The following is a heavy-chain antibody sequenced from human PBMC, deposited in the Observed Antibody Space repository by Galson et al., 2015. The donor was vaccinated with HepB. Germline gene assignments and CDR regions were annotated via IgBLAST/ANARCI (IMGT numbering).Heavy chain of an antibody. D-gene: IGHD3-16*02. J-gene: IGHJ6*02. CDR1: GFTFSSYA. CDR2: ISGTGGST. Sequence: SLRLSCAASGFTFSSYAMSWVRQAPGKGLEWVSGISGTGGSTYYADSVMGRVTISRDDSKNTLYLQMNSLRAEDTAVYYCAKALSEIYYGVGDWGQGTTVTVSS. CDR3: AKALSEIYYGVGD. V-gene: IGHV3-23*01.